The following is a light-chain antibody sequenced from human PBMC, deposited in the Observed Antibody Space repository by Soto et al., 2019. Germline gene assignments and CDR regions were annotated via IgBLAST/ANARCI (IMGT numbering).Light chain of an antibody. Sequence: EIVMTQSPATLSVSPGERATLPCRASQSVSSNLAWYQQKPGQAPRLLIYGASTRATGIPDRFSGSGSGTDFSLTISSLQSEDSAVYSCQQYNNWPWTFGQGTKVEIK. CDR2: GAS. V-gene: IGKV3-15*01. CDR1: QSVSSN. CDR3: QQYNNWPWT. J-gene: IGKJ1*01.